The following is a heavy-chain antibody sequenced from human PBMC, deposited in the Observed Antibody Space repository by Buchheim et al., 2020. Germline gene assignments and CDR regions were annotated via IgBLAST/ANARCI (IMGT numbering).Heavy chain of an antibody. CDR3: ARGIVVVVAATPSRIRWFDP. CDR1: GGSISSGDYY. D-gene: IGHD2-15*01. J-gene: IGHJ5*02. Sequence: QVQLQESGPGLVKPSQTLSLTCTVSGGSISSGDYYWSWIRQPPGKGLEWIGYIDYSGSTYYNPSLKSRVTISVDTYKNQFSLKLSSVTAADTAVYYCARGIVVVVAATPSRIRWFDPWGQGTL. CDR2: IDYSGST. V-gene: IGHV4-30-4*01.